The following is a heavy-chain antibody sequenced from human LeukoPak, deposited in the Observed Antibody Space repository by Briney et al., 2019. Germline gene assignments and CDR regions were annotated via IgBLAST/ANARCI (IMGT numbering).Heavy chain of an antibody. CDR3: ARDPNGDYIGTFDM. Sequence: GGCLRLACAASEFTFSSYGMRWVRQAPGRGQEWVSSISGNGGSTQYADSVQGRFAISIDNSKNTLYQQMNSLRVEDTAVYFCARDPNGDYIGTFDMWGRGTMVSVSS. V-gene: IGHV3-23*01. D-gene: IGHD4-17*01. J-gene: IGHJ3*02. CDR2: ISGNGGST. CDR1: EFTFSSYG.